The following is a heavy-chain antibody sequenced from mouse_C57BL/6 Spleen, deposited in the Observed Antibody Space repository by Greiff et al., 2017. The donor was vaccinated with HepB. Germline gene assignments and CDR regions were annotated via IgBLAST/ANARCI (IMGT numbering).Heavy chain of an antibody. J-gene: IGHJ4*01. CDR2: INPGSGGT. CDR3: ARSDYYGSSPRFMDY. Sequence: VKLMESGAELVRPGTSVKVSCKASGYAFTNYLIEWVKQRPGQGLEWIGVINPGSGGTNYNEKFKGKATLTADKSSSTAYMQLSSLTSEDSAVYFCARSDYYGSSPRFMDYWGQGTSVTVSS. D-gene: IGHD1-1*01. V-gene: IGHV1-54*01. CDR1: GYAFTNYL.